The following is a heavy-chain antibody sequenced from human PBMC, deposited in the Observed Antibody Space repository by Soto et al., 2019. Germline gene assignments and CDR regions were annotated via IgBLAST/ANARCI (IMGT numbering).Heavy chain of an antibody. J-gene: IGHJ3*02. Sequence: GGSLRLSCAASGFTFSSYWMSLVRQAPGKGLEWVANIKQDGSEKYYVDSVKGRFTISRDNAKNSLYLQMNSLRAEDTAVYYCARVMLMVYATQKVPDAFDIWGQGTMVPVSS. CDR1: GFTFSSYW. CDR2: IKQDGSEK. D-gene: IGHD2-8*01. V-gene: IGHV3-7*01. CDR3: ARVMLMVYATQKVPDAFDI.